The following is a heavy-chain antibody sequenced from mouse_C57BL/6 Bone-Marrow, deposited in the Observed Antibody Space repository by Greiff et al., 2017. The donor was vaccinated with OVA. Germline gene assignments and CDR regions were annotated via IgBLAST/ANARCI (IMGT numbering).Heavy chain of an antibody. CDR2: IWSDGST. D-gene: IGHD2-5*01. CDR1: GFSLTSYG. Sequence: QVQLKESGPGLVAPSQSLSITCTVSGFSLTSYGVHWVRQPPGKGLEWLVVIWSDGSTTYNSALKSRLSISKDNSKSLVFLKMNSLQTDDTAMYYGARHSNHTPYAMDYWGQGTSVTVSS. J-gene: IGHJ4*01. CDR3: ARHSNHTPYAMDY. V-gene: IGHV2-6-1*01.